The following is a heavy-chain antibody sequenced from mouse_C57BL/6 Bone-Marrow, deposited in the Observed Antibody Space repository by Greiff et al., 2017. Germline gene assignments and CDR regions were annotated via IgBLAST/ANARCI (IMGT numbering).Heavy chain of an antibody. CDR2: IDPENGDT. J-gene: IGHJ2*01. CDR3: TTYGSSYEKAY. Sequence: VHVKQSGAELVRPGASVKLSCTASGFNIKDDYMHWVKQRPEQGLEWIGWIDPENGDTEYASKFQGKATITADTSSNTAYLQLSSLTSEDTAVYYYTTYGSSYEKAYWGQGTTLTVSS. CDR1: GFNIKDDY. V-gene: IGHV14-4*01. D-gene: IGHD1-1*01.